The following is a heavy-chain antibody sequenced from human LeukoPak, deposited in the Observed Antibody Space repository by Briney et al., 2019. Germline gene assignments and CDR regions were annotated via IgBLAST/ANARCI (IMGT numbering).Heavy chain of an antibody. D-gene: IGHD3-10*01. V-gene: IGHV3-74*01. CDR2: INSDGSST. CDR1: GFTFSGYW. Sequence: GGSLRLSCAASGFTFSGYWMHWVRQAPGKGLVWVSRINSDGSSTSYADSVKGRFTISRDNAKNTLYLQMNSLRAEDTAVYYCAKDLHYGSADYWGQGTLVTVSS. J-gene: IGHJ4*02. CDR3: AKDLHYGSADY.